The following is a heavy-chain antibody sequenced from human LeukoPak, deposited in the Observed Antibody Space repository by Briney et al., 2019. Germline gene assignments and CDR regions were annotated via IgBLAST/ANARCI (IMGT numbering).Heavy chain of an antibody. CDR2: INSDGSST. V-gene: IGHV3-74*01. Sequence: PGGSLRLSCAASGFTFSSYWMHWVRQAPGKGLVWVSRINSDGSSTSYADSVKGRFTISRDNAKHTLYLQMNSLRAEDTAVYYCARGHFDYGDYGSATDYWGQGTLVTVSS. J-gene: IGHJ4*02. CDR3: ARGHFDYGDYGSATDY. D-gene: IGHD4-17*01. CDR1: GFTFSSYW.